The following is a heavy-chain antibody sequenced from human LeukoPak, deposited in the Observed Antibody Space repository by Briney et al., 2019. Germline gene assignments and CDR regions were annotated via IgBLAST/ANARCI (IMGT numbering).Heavy chain of an antibody. D-gene: IGHD3-10*01. V-gene: IGHV3-7*01. Sequence: XGSLRLSCAASGFTFSSYWMSWVRQAPGKGLEWVANIKQDGSEKYYVDSVKGRFTISRDNAKNTLYLQMNSLRAEDTAVYYCARIIYYGSGSYSGFDLWGQGTLVTVSS. CDR1: GFTFSSYW. CDR3: ARIIYYGSGSYSGFDL. CDR2: IKQDGSEK. J-gene: IGHJ4*02.